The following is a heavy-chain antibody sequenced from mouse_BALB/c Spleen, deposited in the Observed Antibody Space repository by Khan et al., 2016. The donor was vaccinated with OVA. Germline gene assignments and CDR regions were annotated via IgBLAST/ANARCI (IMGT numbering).Heavy chain of an antibody. V-gene: IGHV1S137*01. D-gene: IGHD1-1*01. J-gene: IGHJ4*01. CDR2: ISTNHGDG. CDR1: GYTFTDYA. CDR3: ARNYFGTRNALDY. Sequence: QVQLQQSGAVLVRPGLSVKISCKGSGYTFTDYAIHWVKQSHAESLEWIGVISTNHGDGSYNQKFKGKATVTVAKSSSTAYLELASLPSEESATYYCARNYFGTRNALDYWGQGTSVTVAA.